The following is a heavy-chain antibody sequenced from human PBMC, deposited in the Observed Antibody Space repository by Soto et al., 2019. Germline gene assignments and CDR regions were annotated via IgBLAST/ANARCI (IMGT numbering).Heavy chain of an antibody. CDR3: ARHRSSIAARPDLYYYGMDV. Sequence: GESLKISCKGSGYSFTSYWIGWVRQMPGKGLEWMGIIYPGDSDTRYSPSFQGQVTISADKSISTAYLQWSSLKASDTAMYYCARHRSSIAARPDLYYYGMDVWGQGTTVTSP. D-gene: IGHD6-6*01. V-gene: IGHV5-51*01. CDR2: IYPGDSDT. CDR1: GYSFTSYW. J-gene: IGHJ6*02.